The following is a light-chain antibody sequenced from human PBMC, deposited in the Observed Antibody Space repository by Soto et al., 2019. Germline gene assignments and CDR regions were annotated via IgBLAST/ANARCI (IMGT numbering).Light chain of an antibody. CDR2: DVS. Sequence: QSALTQPRSVSGSPGQSVTISCTGTSSDVGEYDYVSWYQHHPGKAPKLMIYDVSQRPSGVPDRFSGSKSGSTASLTISGLQAEDEADYYCCSYAVSRVFGGGTKLTVL. J-gene: IGLJ3*02. CDR3: CSYAVSRV. V-gene: IGLV2-11*01. CDR1: SSDVGEYDY.